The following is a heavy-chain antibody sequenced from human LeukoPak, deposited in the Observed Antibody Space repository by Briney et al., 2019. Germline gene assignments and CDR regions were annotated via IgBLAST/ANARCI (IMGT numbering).Heavy chain of an antibody. CDR1: GFTFSSYE. V-gene: IGHV3-48*03. CDR2: ISSSGSTI. CDR3: ARDSIPHGYYYYMDV. J-gene: IGHJ6*03. Sequence: PGGSLRLSCAASGFTFSSYEMNWVRQAPGKGLEWVSYISSSGSTIYYADSVKGRFTISRDNAKNSLYLQMNSLRAEDTAVYYCARDSIPHGYYYYMDVWGKGTTVTVSS.